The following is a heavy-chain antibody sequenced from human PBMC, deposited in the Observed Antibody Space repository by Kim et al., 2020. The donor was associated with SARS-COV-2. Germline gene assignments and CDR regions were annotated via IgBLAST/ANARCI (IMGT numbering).Heavy chain of an antibody. CDR3: AGGDSGGYDSSGYYENYFDY. CDR2: IYYSGST. V-gene: IGHV4-31*03. D-gene: IGHD3-22*01. Sequence: SETLSLTCTVSGGSISSGGYYWSWIRQHPGKGLEWIGYIYYSGSTYYNPSLKSRVTISVDTSKNQYSLKLSSVTAADTAVYYCAGGDSGGYDSSGYYENYFDYWGQGTLVTVSS. CDR1: GGSISSGGYY. J-gene: IGHJ4*02.